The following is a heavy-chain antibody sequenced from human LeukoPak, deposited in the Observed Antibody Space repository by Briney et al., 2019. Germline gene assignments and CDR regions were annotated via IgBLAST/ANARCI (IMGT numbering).Heavy chain of an antibody. V-gene: IGHV1-69*13. CDR2: IIPVFGTS. J-gene: IGHJ5*02. CDR3: ARPHDLRVVGTGENWFDP. CDR1: GGTISNYA. D-gene: IGHD3-16*01. Sequence: SVKVSCKASGGTISNYAVTWVRQAPGQGFEWMGGIIPVFGTSNYAQKFQGRLTITADEPASLVYMDLSSLKSEDTAVYYCARPHDLRVVGTGENWFDPWGQGTLVTVSS.